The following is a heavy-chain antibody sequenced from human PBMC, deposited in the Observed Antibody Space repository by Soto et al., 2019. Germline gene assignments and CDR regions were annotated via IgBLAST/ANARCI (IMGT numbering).Heavy chain of an antibody. CDR1: GFTFSSYW. J-gene: IGHJ4*02. Sequence: GGSLRLSCAASGFTFSSYWMHWVRQAPGKGLVWVSRISGDVSSTDYADSVKGRFTISRDNAKNTLYLQMNSLRAEDTAVYYCARGIGYSAQDYWGQGTLVTVSS. D-gene: IGHD1-1*01. CDR2: ISGDVSST. V-gene: IGHV3-74*01. CDR3: ARGIGYSAQDY.